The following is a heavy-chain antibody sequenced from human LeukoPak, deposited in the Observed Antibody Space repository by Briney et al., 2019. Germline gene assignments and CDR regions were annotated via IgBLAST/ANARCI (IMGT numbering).Heavy chain of an antibody. D-gene: IGHD2-15*01. J-gene: IGHJ6*02. Sequence: ASVTVSCKASGYTFTSYDINWVRQAPGQGLEGMGWMNPNSGNTGYEQKFQGRVTMTRNTSISKAYMELSRLRSDDTAVYYCARVMGCSGGSCDSDYYSSGMDDWGQGTTVTVSS. V-gene: IGHV1-8*01. CDR1: GYTFTSYD. CDR3: ARVMGCSGGSCDSDYYSSGMDD. CDR2: MNPNSGNT.